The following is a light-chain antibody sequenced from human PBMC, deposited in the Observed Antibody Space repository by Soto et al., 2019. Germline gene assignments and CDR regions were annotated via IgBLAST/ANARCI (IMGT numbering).Light chain of an antibody. Sequence: TQSPGTLSLSPGEGATLSCRASRGVSANYLAWYQQKPGQAPTLLIYGASIRAAGIPDRFSGSGSGTEFTLTISSLQSEDFAVYYCQQYNNWPQTFGQGTKVDIK. CDR2: GAS. CDR1: RGVSANY. J-gene: IGKJ1*01. V-gene: IGKV3D-15*01. CDR3: QQYNNWPQT.